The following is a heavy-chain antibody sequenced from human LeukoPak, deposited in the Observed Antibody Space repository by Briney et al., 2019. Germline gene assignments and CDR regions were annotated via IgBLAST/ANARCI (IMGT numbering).Heavy chain of an antibody. CDR1: GFTFSSYA. D-gene: IGHD6-6*01. J-gene: IGHJ4*02. V-gene: IGHV3-23*01. CDR3: AKSPVYSSSAYFDY. Sequence: GGSLRRSCAASGFTFSSYAMSWVRQAPGKGLEWVSAISGSGGSTYYADSVKGRFTISRDNSKNTLYLQMNSLRAEDTAVYYCAKSPVYSSSAYFDYWGQGTLVTVSS. CDR2: ISGSGGST.